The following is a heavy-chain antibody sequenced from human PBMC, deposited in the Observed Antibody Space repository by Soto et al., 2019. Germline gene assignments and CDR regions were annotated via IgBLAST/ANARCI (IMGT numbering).Heavy chain of an antibody. CDR1: GGSISSISSY. V-gene: IGHV4-39*01. CDR2: VYYSGST. CDR3: ARQSEYYYASGRAAPLYGMDV. D-gene: IGHD3-10*01. J-gene: IGHJ6*02. Sequence: SATLSLTCTVSGGSISSISSYWGWIRQPPGKGLEWIGNVYYSGSTYSNPSLKSRLTISADTSKNQFSLKLSSVTAADTAVYFCARQSEYYYASGRAAPLYGMDVWGQGTTVTVSS.